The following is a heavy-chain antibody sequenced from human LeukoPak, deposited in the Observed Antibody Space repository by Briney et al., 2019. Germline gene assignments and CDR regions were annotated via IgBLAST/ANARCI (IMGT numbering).Heavy chain of an antibody. CDR1: GYTYTSYG. Sequence: ASVKVSCKASGYTYTSYGISWVRQAPGQGLEWMGWISAYNGNTNYAQKLQGRVTMTTDTSTSTAYMELRSLRSDDTDVYYCARDRIVGATTFFDYWGQGTLVTVSS. CDR2: ISAYNGNT. CDR3: ARDRIVGATTFFDY. J-gene: IGHJ4*02. D-gene: IGHD1-26*01. V-gene: IGHV1-18*01.